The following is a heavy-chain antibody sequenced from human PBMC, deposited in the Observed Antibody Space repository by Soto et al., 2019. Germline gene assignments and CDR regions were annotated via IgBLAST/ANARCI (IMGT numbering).Heavy chain of an antibody. CDR2: IYYSGST. J-gene: IGHJ4*02. CDR1: GGSISSYY. V-gene: IGHV4-59*01. CDR3: ARADYGRGDFDY. D-gene: IGHD4-17*01. Sequence: SDTLSLTCTVAGGSISSYYWSWIRQPPGKGLEWIGYIYYSGSTNYNPSLKSRVTISVDTSKNQFSLKLSSVTAADTAVYYCARADYGRGDFDYWGQGTLVTVSS.